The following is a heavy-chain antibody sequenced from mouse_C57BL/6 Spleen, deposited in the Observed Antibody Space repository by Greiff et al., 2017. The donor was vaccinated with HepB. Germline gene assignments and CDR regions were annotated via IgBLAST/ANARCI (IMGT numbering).Heavy chain of an antibody. CDR2: IWSGGST. J-gene: IGHJ1*03. CDR1: GFSLTSYG. V-gene: IGHV2-2*01. D-gene: IGHD1-1*01. CDR3: ARNWRGSSAWYFDV. Sequence: VQLQQSGPGLVQPSQRLSITCTVSGFSLTSYGVHWVRQSPGKGLEWLGVIWSGGSTDYNAAFISRLSISKDNSKSQVFFKINSLQADDTAIYYCARNWRGSSAWYFDVWGTGTPATVSS.